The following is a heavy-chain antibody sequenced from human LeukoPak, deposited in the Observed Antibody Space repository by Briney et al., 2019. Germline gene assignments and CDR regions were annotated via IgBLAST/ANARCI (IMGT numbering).Heavy chain of an antibody. D-gene: IGHD1-14*01. CDR2: ISGSGGST. J-gene: IGHJ6*02. V-gene: IGHV3-23*01. CDR1: GFTFSSYA. Sequence: PGGSLRLSCAASGFTFSSYAMSWVRQAPGKGLEWVSAISGSGGSTYYADSVKGRFTISRDNSKNTLYLQMNSLRAEDTAVYYCARSWDLPENYYYYGMDVWGQGTTVTVSS. CDR3: ARSWDLPENYYYYGMDV.